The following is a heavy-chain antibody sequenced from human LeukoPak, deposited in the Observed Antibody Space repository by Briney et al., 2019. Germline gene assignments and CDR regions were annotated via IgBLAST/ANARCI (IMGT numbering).Heavy chain of an antibody. D-gene: IGHD5-12*01. V-gene: IGHV4-39*07. CDR2: IYYSGST. J-gene: IGHJ4*02. CDR3: ARGGGYDGPGLRY. Sequence: SETLSLTCTVSGGSISSSSYYWGWIRQPPGKGLEWIGSIYYSGSTYYNPSLKSRVTISVDTSKNQFSLKLSSVTAADTAVYYCARGGGYDGPGLRYWGQGTLVTVSS. CDR1: GGSISSSSYY.